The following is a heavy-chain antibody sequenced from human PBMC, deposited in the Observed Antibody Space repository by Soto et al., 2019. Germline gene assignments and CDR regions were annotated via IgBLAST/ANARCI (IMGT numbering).Heavy chain of an antibody. CDR1: GYSFMNYA. Sequence: QVQLVQSGAEVKKPGASVKISCKSSGYSFMNYAMHWVRQAPGQGLEWMGWIHAGDGKTKYAQKLQGRVTITRDTTESIAYMELSSLKLEDTAVDYGARVTRYASDIVEVPAVMDEEWFDPWGQGTLITVSS. D-gene: IGHD2-2*01. CDR3: ARVTRYASDIVEVPAVMDEEWFDP. CDR2: IHAGDGKT. J-gene: IGHJ5*02. V-gene: IGHV1-3*01.